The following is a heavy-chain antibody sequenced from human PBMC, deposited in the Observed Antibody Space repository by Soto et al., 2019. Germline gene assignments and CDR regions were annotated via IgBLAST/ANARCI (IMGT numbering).Heavy chain of an antibody. D-gene: IGHD3-9*01. CDR1: GFTFSSYA. CDR2: ISGSGGST. J-gene: IGHJ4*02. V-gene: IGHV3-23*01. CDR3: AKGVHFDWLPRYYFDY. Sequence: GGSLRLSCAASGFTFSSYAMSWVRQAPGKGLEWVSAISGSGGSTYYADSVKGRFTISRDNSKNTLYLQMNSLRAEDTAVYYCAKGVHFDWLPRYYFDYWGQGTLVTVSS.